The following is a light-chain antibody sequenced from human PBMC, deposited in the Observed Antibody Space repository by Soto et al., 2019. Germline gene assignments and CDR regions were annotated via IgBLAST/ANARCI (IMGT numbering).Light chain of an antibody. CDR1: QTISTW. Sequence: DIQMTQSPPTLSASVGDRVTITCRASQTISTWMAWYQQKPGKAPVLLIYDASTLQGGVPSRFSGTGSGTEFTLTISSLQPEDFATYYCQQYNAYYSFGQGTKVDIK. CDR3: QQYNAYYS. J-gene: IGKJ2*03. CDR2: DAS. V-gene: IGKV1-5*01.